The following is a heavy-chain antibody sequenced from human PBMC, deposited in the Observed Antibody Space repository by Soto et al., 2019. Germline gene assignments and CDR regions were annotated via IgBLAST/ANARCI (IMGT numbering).Heavy chain of an antibody. D-gene: IGHD2-21*01. CDR3: ARAEMPTIAGIYFDI. V-gene: IGHV3-21*01. J-gene: IGHJ4*02. CDR1: GFTFRGYT. CDR2: ISSSSSDI. Sequence: EVQLVESGGGLVKPGGSLRLSCASSGFTFRGYTINWVRQAPGRGLEWVSSISSSSSDIYYADTVKGRFTISRDNAKNSLYLQMNSLRAEDTALYYCARAEMPTIAGIYFDIWGQGTLVTVSS.